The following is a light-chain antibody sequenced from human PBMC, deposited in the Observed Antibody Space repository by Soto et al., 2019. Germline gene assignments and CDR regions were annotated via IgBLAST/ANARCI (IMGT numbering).Light chain of an antibody. CDR3: QQYNYYPLT. CDR2: KAS. Sequence: DIQMTQSPSTLSASVGDRVTITCRASQIISSSLAWYQQRPGRAPTLLIYKASTLESGVPSRFSGSGSGTEFSLTISSLQPDDSATYYCQQYNYYPLTFGQGTRLEIK. CDR1: QIISSS. V-gene: IGKV1-5*03. J-gene: IGKJ5*01.